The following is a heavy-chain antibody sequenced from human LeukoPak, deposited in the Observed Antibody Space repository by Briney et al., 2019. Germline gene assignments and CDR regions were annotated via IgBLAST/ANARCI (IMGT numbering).Heavy chain of an antibody. D-gene: IGHD2-2*01. J-gene: IGHJ1*01. CDR1: GFTFSSYG. Sequence: GGSLRLSCAASGFTFSSYGMNWVRQAPGKGLEWVASIRSDGSDKKYADSVKGQFTISRDNSKSTLNLQMNSLRPEDTAVYYCARARRPSSYLGFQLWGQGTLVTVSS. V-gene: IGHV3-30*02. CDR2: IRSDGSDK. CDR3: ARARRPSSYLGFQL.